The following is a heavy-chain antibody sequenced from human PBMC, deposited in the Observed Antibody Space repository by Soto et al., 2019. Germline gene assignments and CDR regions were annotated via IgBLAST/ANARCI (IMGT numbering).Heavy chain of an antibody. CDR2: ISWDGGST. V-gene: IGHV3-43*01. CDR1: GFTFSSYA. CDR3: AKEVEGYSYGLYYYGMDV. Sequence: GGSLRLSCAASGFTFSSYAMSWVRQAPGKGLEWVSLISWDGGSTYYADSVKGRFTISRDNSKNSLYLQMNSLRTEDTALYYCAKEVEGYSYGLYYYGMDVWGQGTTVTVSS. J-gene: IGHJ6*02. D-gene: IGHD5-18*01.